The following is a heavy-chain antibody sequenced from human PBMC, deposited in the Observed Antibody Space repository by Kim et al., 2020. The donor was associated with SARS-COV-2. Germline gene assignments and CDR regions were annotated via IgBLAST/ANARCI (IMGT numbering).Heavy chain of an antibody. J-gene: IGHJ4*02. Sequence: ASVKVSCKASGYTFTSYAMHWVRQAPGQRLEWMGWINAGNGNTKYSQKFQGRVTITRDTSASTAYMELSSLRSEDTAVYYCARPFRCSGGSCYSTFDYWGQGTLVTVSS. CDR2: INAGNGNT. V-gene: IGHV1-3*01. CDR1: GYTFTSYA. D-gene: IGHD2-15*01. CDR3: ARPFRCSGGSCYSTFDY.